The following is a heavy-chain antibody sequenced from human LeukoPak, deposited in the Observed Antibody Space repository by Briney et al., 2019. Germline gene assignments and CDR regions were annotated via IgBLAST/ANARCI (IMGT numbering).Heavy chain of an antibody. CDR1: GGSISSYY. V-gene: IGHV4-4*07. Sequence: KSSETLSLTCTVSGGSISSYYWSRIRQPAGKGLEWIGRIYTSGSTNYNPSLKSRVTMSVDTSKNQFSLKLSSVTAADTAVYYCARSGRGRYSSSWYFGDWFDPWGQGTLVTVSS. J-gene: IGHJ5*02. CDR2: IYTSGST. D-gene: IGHD6-13*01. CDR3: ARSGRGRYSSSWYFGDWFDP.